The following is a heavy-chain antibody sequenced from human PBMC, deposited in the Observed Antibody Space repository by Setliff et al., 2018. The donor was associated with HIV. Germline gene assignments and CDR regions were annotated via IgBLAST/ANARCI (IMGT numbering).Heavy chain of an antibody. D-gene: IGHD2-2*03. CDR1: GFTFANYE. Sequence: PGGSLRLSCAASGFTFANYEMNWVRQAPGKGLEWISYISTRGNSIYYADSMKGRFIISRDNAKNSLFLQMQSLRAEDTAVYYCAKDLDIVVVPAAPDAFDIWGQGTMVTVSS. J-gene: IGHJ3*02. CDR3: AKDLDIVVVPAAPDAFDI. CDR2: ISTRGNSI. V-gene: IGHV3-48*03.